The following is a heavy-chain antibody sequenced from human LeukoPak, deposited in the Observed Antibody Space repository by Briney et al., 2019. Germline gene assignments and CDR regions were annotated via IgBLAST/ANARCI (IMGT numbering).Heavy chain of an antibody. CDR3: ARHVVGVGFDY. CDR1: GFTFSSYS. D-gene: IGHD3-22*01. CDR2: ITSSSSYI. Sequence: GGSLRLSCAASGFTFSSYSMDWVRQAPGKGLEWVSSITSSSSYIYYADSVKGRFTISRDNAKNSLYLQMNSLRAEDTAVYYCARHVVGVGFDYWGQGTLITVSS. V-gene: IGHV3-21*01. J-gene: IGHJ4*02.